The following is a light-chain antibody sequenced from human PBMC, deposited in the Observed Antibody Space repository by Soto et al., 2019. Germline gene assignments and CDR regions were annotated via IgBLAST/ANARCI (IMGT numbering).Light chain of an antibody. Sequence: QSVLTQPRSVSGSPGQSVTISCTGTSSNVGGYNYVSWYQHHPGKAPKLVIYDVYNRPSGVPDRFSGSKSDNTASLTISGLQAEDEADYYCCSYAGSNTFYVFRTGTKVTVL. CDR2: DVY. CDR1: SSNVGGYNY. CDR3: CSYAGSNTFYV. J-gene: IGLJ1*01. V-gene: IGLV2-11*01.